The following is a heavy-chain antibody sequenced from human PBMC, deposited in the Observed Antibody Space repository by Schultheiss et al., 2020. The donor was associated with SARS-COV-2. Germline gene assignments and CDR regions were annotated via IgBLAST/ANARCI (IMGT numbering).Heavy chain of an antibody. D-gene: IGHD4-23*01. CDR2: IYYSGST. Sequence: ETLSLTCTVSGGSISSYYWSWIRQPPGKGLEWIGYIYYSGSTNYNPSLKSRVTISVDTSKNQFSLKLSSVTAADTAVYYCARTTVVTTFDYWGQGTLVTVSS. J-gene: IGHJ4*02. CDR3: ARTTVVTTFDY. CDR1: GGSISSYY. V-gene: IGHV4-59*08.